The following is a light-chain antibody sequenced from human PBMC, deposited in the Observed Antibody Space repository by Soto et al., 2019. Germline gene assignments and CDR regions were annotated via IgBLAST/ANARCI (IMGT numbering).Light chain of an antibody. CDR2: EVS. CDR1: SNDVGGYAY. J-gene: IGLJ2*01. CDR3: SSYTGDTTPV. V-gene: IGLV2-14*01. Sequence: QSVLTQPPSVSGSPGQSITISCTGTSNDVGGYAYVSWYQQYPGKAPKLVISEVSNRPSGVSHRFSGSRSGNTASLTISGLQAEDEADYYCSSYTGDTTPVFGGGTKLTVL.